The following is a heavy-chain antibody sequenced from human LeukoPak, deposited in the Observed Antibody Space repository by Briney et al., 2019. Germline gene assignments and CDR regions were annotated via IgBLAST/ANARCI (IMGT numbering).Heavy chain of an antibody. CDR1: GDSISSSKKY. J-gene: IGHJ4*02. V-gene: IGHV4-39*07. CDR3: ARARSRLYHFDY. Sequence: SETLSLTCTVSGDSISSSKKYWGWVRQPPGKGLEWIGSIYYSGNTYYNPSLKSRVTISVDTSKNQFSLKLTSVTAADTAVYYCARARSRLYHFDYWGQGTLVTVSS. CDR2: IYYSGNT. D-gene: IGHD2-8*01.